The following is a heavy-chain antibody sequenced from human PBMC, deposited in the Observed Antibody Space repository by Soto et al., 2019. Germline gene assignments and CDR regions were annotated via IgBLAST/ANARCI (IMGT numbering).Heavy chain of an antibody. D-gene: IGHD3-16*01. CDR3: ARMATFGSLNWFDP. J-gene: IGHJ5*02. Sequence: ASVKVSCKASGYSFTNNDVTWVRQATGQGLEWMGWMNPGSGDTGYSQKFQGRVTMTRDISIATAYMELSSLRSDDTAIYYCARMATFGSLNWFDPWGQGTLVTVSS. V-gene: IGHV1-8*01. CDR2: MNPGSGDT. CDR1: GYSFTNND.